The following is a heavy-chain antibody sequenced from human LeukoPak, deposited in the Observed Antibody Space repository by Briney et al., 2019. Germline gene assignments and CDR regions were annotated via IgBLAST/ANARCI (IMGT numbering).Heavy chain of an antibody. Sequence: GVSLRLSCAASGFTFSDYYMSWIRQAPGKGLEWVANIKQDGSEKYYVDSVKGRFTISRDNAKNSLYLQMNSLRAEDTAVYYCARNTIAAPEDYWGQGTLVTVSS. D-gene: IGHD6-13*01. CDR1: GFTFSDYY. CDR2: IKQDGSEK. J-gene: IGHJ4*02. V-gene: IGHV3-7*01. CDR3: ARNTIAAPEDY.